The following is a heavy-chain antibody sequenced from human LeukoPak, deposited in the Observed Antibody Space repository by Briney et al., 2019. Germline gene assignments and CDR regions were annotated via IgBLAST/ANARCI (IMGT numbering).Heavy chain of an antibody. J-gene: IGHJ4*02. CDR1: GFTFSSYA. D-gene: IGHD2-15*01. CDR2: ITPSGGDT. Sequence: GGSLRLSCAASGFTFSSYAMGWVRQAPGEGLEWISAITPSGGDTYHADSVKGRFTISRDNSKNTLCLQMNSLRAEDTAVYYCAKQLGYCSDGSCYFPYWGQGTLVTVSS. V-gene: IGHV3-23*01. CDR3: AKQLGYCSDGSCYFPY.